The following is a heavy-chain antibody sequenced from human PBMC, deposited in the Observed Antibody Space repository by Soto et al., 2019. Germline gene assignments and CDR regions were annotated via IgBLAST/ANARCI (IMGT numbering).Heavy chain of an antibody. V-gene: IGHV3-48*03. CDR1: GFTFSSYE. CDR2: ISSSGSTI. J-gene: IGHJ3*02. D-gene: IGHD6-13*01. Sequence: EVQLVESGGGLVQPGGSLRLSCAASGFTFSSYEMNWVRQAPGKGLEWVSYISSSGSTIYYADSVKGRFTISRDNAKNSLYLQMNSLRAEDTAVYYCARGGFFSSSWANSDDAFDIWGQGTMVTVSS. CDR3: ARGGFFSSSWANSDDAFDI.